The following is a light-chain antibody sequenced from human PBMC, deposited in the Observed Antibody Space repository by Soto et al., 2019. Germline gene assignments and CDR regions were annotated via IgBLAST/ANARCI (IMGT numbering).Light chain of an antibody. CDR1: QSVSNY. CDR2: GAS. J-gene: IGKJ2*01. CDR3: QHYGGSPLYT. Sequence: EIVLTQSPATLSLSPGERATLSCRASQSVSNYLAWYQQKPGQAPRLLIYGASSRATGIPDRFSGSGSGTDFTLTISRLEPEDFAVYYCQHYGGSPLYTFGQGTKVDIK. V-gene: IGKV3-20*01.